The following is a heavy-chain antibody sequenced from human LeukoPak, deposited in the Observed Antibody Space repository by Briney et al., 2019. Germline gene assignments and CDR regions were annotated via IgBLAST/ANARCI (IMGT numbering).Heavy chain of an antibody. CDR1: GFTFNSFA. CDR2: IQSDGIYK. Sequence: GGSLXLSCAASGFTFNSFAMHWVRQAPGKGLEHLAFIQSDGIYKYYADSVKGRFTISRDNSKNTLYLQMNGLRGDDTAVYYCVKGETVTTTSFDYWGQGTLVTVSS. CDR3: VKGETVTTTSFDY. V-gene: IGHV3-30*02. J-gene: IGHJ4*02. D-gene: IGHD4-17*01.